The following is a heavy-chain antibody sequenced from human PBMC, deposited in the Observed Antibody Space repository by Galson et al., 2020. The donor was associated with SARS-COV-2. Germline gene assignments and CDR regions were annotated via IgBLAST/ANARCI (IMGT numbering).Heavy chain of an antibody. CDR2: INTDGSRT. CDR3: ARGGYSSGWYEIY. J-gene: IGHJ4*02. V-gene: IGHV3-74*01. Sequence: GESLKISCAASGFTFRSYWMHWVRQAPGEGLVWVSDINTDGSRTTYADSVKGRFTISRDNAKNTMFLQMNSLRAEDTAVYYCARGGYSSGWYEIYGGQGTVVTVSS. D-gene: IGHD6-19*01. CDR1: GFTFRSYW.